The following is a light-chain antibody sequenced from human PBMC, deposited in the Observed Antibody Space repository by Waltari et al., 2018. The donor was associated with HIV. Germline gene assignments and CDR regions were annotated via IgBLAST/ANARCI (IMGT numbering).Light chain of an antibody. CDR3: QQRSSWPLT. V-gene: IGKV3-11*01. CDR2: DAS. Sequence: EIVLTQSPATLSLSPGERATLSCRASQSVSTYLAWYQQKPGQAPRLLIYDASNRATGIPVRFSGSGSGTDFTLTISSLESEDFTVYYCQQRSSWPLTFGGGTKVEIK. CDR1: QSVSTY. J-gene: IGKJ4*01.